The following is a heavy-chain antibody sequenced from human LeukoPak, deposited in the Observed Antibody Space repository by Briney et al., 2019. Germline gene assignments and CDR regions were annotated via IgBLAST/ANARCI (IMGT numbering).Heavy chain of an antibody. V-gene: IGHV1-2*02. CDR3: ASAPSGCSSTSCYSRKEGKYYYYYGMDV. CDR2: INPNSGGT. D-gene: IGHD2-2*01. Sequence: ASVKVSCKASGYTFTGYYMHWVRQAPGQGLEWMGWINPNSGGTNYAQKFQGRVTMTGDTSISTAYMELSRLRSDDTAVYYCASAPSGCSSTSCYSRKEGKYYYYYGMDVWGQGTTVTVSS. CDR1: GYTFTGYY. J-gene: IGHJ6*02.